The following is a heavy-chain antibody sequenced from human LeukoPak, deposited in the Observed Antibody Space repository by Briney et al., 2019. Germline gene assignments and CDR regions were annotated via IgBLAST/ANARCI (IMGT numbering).Heavy chain of an antibody. CDR2: IRSDSSTK. V-gene: IGHV3-48*04. CDR3: AKSSDILTGYPIDAFDI. Sequence: GGSLRLSCAGSGFSISNYGMNWVRQAPGKGLEWLSYIRSDSSTKYYADSVEGRFTISRDNAQNSLYLQMNSLRAEDTAVYYCAKSSDILTGYPIDAFDIWGQGTMVTVSS. D-gene: IGHD3-9*01. J-gene: IGHJ3*02. CDR1: GFSISNYG.